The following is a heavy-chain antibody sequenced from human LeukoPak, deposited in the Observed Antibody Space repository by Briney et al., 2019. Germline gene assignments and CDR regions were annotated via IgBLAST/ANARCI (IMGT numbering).Heavy chain of an antibody. CDR2: INHSGST. V-gene: IGHV4-34*01. J-gene: IGHJ4*02. CDR3: ARPRRGSGSYYTD. CDR1: GGSFSGYY. Sequence: SETLSLTCAVYGGSFSGYYWSWIRQPPGKGLEWIGEINHSGSTNYNPSLKSRVTISVDTSKNQFSLKLSSVIAADTAVYYCARPRRGSGSYYTDWGQGTLVTVSS. D-gene: IGHD3-10*01.